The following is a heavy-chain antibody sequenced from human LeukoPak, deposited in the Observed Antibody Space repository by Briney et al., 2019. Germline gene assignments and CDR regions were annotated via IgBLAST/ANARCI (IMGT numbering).Heavy chain of an antibody. J-gene: IGHJ5*02. CDR2: IKSESDGWTT. Sequence: GGSLRLSCAASGFTFTNAWMSWVRQAPGKGLEGVGRIKSESDGWTTDYAAPVKGRFTISRDDSKNTLYLQMNSLKTEDTAIYYCGKDWSEVEAADWFDPRGQGTLVTVSS. V-gene: IGHV3-15*01. D-gene: IGHD2-15*01. CDR3: GKDWSEVEAADWFDP. CDR1: GFTFTNAW.